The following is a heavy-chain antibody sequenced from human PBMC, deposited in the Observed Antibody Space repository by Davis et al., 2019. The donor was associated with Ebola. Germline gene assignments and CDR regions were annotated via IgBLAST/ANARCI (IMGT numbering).Heavy chain of an antibody. Sequence: GESLKISCVASGFSFSTYGIHWVRQAPGKGLEWVAVISSDESNKNYVDSVKGRFTISRDNSKNTLYLQMNSLRAEDTAVYYCARDHGDAFDIWGQGTMVTVSS. CDR1: GFSFSTYG. V-gene: IGHV3-30*03. J-gene: IGHJ3*02. CDR3: ARDHGDAFDI. CDR2: ISSDESNK.